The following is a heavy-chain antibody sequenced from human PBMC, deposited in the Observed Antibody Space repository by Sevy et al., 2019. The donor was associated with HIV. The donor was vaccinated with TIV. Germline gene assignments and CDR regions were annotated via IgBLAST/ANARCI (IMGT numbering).Heavy chain of an antibody. CDR3: ARGPPDGSYDYFDY. J-gene: IGHJ4*02. CDR2: VSGSSNYI. D-gene: IGHD1-26*01. CDR1: GFTFIRYN. Sequence: GGSLRLSCAASGFTFIRYNMNWVRQAPGKGLEWVSSVSGSSNYIYYAESLKGRFIISRDNAKDTLYLQVNSLRADDTAVYYCARGPPDGSYDYFDYWGQGTLVTVSS. V-gene: IGHV3-21*06.